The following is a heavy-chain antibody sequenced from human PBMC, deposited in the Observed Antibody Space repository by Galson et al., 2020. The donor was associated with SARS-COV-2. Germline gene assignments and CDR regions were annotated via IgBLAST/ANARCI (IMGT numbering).Heavy chain of an antibody. CDR1: GFTFSSYA. CDR2: ISYDGSNK. V-gene: IGHV3-30*04. CDR3: ARDLRRMAVAVVFIDY. Sequence: GGSLRLSCAASGFTFSSYAMHWVRQAPGKGVEWVAVISYDGSNKYYADSVKGRFTISRDNSKNTLYLQMNSLRAEDTAVYYCARDLRRMAVAVVFIDYWGQGTLVTVSS. J-gene: IGHJ4*02. D-gene: IGHD6-19*01.